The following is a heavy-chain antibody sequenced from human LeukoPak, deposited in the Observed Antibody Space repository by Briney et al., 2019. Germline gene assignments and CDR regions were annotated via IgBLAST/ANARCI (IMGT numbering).Heavy chain of an antibody. CDR3: ARRIAVAAARGAFDI. V-gene: IGHV5-51*01. D-gene: IGHD6-19*01. Sequence: GESLQISCKGSGYSFTSYWIGWVRQMPGKGLEWMGIIYPGDSDTRYSPSFQGQVTISADKSISTAYLQWSSLKASDTAMYYCARRIAVAAARGAFDIWGQGTMVTVSS. CDR2: IYPGDSDT. J-gene: IGHJ3*02. CDR1: GYSFTSYW.